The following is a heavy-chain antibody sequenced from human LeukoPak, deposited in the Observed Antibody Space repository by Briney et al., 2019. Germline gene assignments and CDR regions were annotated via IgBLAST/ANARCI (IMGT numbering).Heavy chain of an antibody. CDR1: GFTFSTYG. CDR2: ISSSGDST. V-gene: IGHV3-23*01. D-gene: IGHD3-22*01. CDR3: ANIWDNTGYYYYFDP. Sequence: GGSLRLSCAASGFTFSTYGMNWVRQAPGKGLEWVSAISSSGDSTWYADSVKGRFTISRDNSKNTLYLQMNSLRAEDTAIYYCANIWDNTGYYYYFDPWGQGTLVTVSS. J-gene: IGHJ5*02.